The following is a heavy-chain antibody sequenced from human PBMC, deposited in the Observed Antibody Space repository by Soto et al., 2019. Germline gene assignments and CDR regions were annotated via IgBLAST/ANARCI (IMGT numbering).Heavy chain of an antibody. Sequence: PGGSLRLSCAASGFTFSSYGMHWVRQAPGKGLEWVAVIWYDGSNKYYADSVKGRFTISRDNSKNTLYLQMNSLRAEDTAVYYCARFESGPYCGGDCYPYYYGMDVWGQGTTVTVSS. D-gene: IGHD2-21*02. V-gene: IGHV3-33*01. J-gene: IGHJ6*02. CDR1: GFTFSSYG. CDR2: IWYDGSNK. CDR3: ARFESGPYCGGDCYPYYYGMDV.